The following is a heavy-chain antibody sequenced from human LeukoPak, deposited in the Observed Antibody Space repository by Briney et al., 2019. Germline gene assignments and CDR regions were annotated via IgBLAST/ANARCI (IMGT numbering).Heavy chain of an antibody. CDR1: GGTFSSYA. D-gene: IGHD1-26*01. CDR3: ARTIVGATLSPFDDAFDI. V-gene: IGHV1-69*13. CDR2: IIPIFGTA. J-gene: IGHJ3*02. Sequence: SVKVSCKASGGTFSSYAISWVRQAPGQGLEWMGGIIPIFGTANYAQKFQGRVTITADESTSTGYMELSSLRSEDTAVYYCARTIVGATLSPFDDAFDIWGQGTMVTVSS.